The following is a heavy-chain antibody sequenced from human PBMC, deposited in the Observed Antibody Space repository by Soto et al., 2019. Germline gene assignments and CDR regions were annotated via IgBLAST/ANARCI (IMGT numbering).Heavy chain of an antibody. Sequence: GASVKVSCKASGDTFSDYDINWVRQAPGQGLEWMGWIHLESRKTSFAQKFQGRLTMTGDTSISTAYLQWSSLKASDTAMYYCARHGYCSSTSCYTHYYYGMDVWGQGTTVTVSS. D-gene: IGHD2-2*02. J-gene: IGHJ6*02. CDR2: IHLESRKT. CDR1: GDTFSDYD. CDR3: ARHGYCSSTSCYTHYYYGMDV. V-gene: IGHV1-8*01.